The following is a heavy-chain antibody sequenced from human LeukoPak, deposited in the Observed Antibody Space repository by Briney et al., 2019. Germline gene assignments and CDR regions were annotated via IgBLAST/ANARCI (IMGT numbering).Heavy chain of an antibody. CDR2: IYYSGST. Sequence: KPSETLSLTCTVSGGSISSYYWSWIRQPPGKGLEWIGYIYYSGSTNYNPSLKSRVTISVDTSKNQFSLKLSSVTAADTAVYYCARDVGTLSQPRDAFDIWGQGTMVTVSS. CDR1: GGSISSYY. D-gene: IGHD2-2*01. CDR3: ARDVGTLSQPRDAFDI. V-gene: IGHV4-59*01. J-gene: IGHJ3*02.